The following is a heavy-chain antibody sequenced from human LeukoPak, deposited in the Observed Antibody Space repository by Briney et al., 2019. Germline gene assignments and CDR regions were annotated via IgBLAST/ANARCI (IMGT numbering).Heavy chain of an antibody. V-gene: IGHV4-34*01. D-gene: IGHD3-16*01. CDR1: GGSFSDYY. CDR3: ARGRHRIDYDPRGRSLVHVYFDN. Sequence: SETLSLTCGVHGGSFSDYYWGWIRQSPGKGLEWIGEIYHTGDTHYNPSLKSRVTISIDTSKNQFSLNVTSLTAADTSVYYCARGRHRIDYDPRGRSLVHVYFDNWGQGSLVTVSA. J-gene: IGHJ4*02. CDR2: IYHTGDT.